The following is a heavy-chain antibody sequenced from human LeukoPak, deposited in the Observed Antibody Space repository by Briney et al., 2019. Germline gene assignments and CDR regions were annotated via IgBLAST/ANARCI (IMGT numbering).Heavy chain of an antibody. D-gene: IGHD6-13*01. CDR1: GYTFTSYA. CDR2: VNAGNGNT. V-gene: IGHV1-3*01. CDR3: ARVYSSSWYPSLGY. J-gene: IGHJ4*02. Sequence: GASVKVSRKASGYTFTSYAMHWVRQAPGQGLEWVGWVNAGNGNTKYSQKFQGSVTITRVTSASTAYMELSILRSEGTAVYYCARVYSSSWYPSLGYWGQGTLVTVSS.